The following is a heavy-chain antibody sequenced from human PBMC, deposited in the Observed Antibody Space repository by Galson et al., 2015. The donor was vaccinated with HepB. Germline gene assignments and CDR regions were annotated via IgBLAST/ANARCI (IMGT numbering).Heavy chain of an antibody. CDR3: ALRGYRRSSFFDY. V-gene: IGHV3-23*01. CDR2: ISGSGGST. D-gene: IGHD6-6*01. J-gene: IGHJ4*02. Sequence: SLRLSCAASGFTFSSYAMSWVRQAPGKGLEWVSTISGSGGSTYYADSVKGRFTISRDNSKNTLYLQMNSLRAEDTAVYYCALRGYRRSSFFDYWGQGTLVTASS. CDR1: GFTFSSYA.